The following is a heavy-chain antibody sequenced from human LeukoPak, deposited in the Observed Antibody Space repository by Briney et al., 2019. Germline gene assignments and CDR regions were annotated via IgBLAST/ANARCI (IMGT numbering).Heavy chain of an antibody. D-gene: IGHD6-19*01. CDR2: IYYSGST. CDR1: GGSISSGGYY. CDR3: ARGSDSSGWTRGWYFDL. V-gene: IGHV4-31*03. Sequence: SETLSLTCTVSGGSISSGGYYWSWIRQHPGKGLEWIGYIYYSGSTYYNPSLKSRVTISVDTSENQFSLKLSSVTAADTAVYYCARGSDSSGWTRGWYFDLWGRGTLVTVSS. J-gene: IGHJ2*01.